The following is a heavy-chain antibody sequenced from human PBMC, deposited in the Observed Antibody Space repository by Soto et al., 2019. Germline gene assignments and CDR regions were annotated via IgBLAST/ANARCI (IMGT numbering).Heavy chain of an antibody. CDR1: GGSISRISYY. Sequence: QLQRQESGPGLVEPSETLALTCTVSGGSISRISYYWGWMRQPPGKGLEWIGSIKYSGHTVYNPSLKSRLTKSVDTSKNQFSLRLRSVPAAEPAVYYCARVDIAVVPSTTFDYWGQGTLVTVSS. J-gene: IGHJ4*02. CDR2: IKYSGHT. V-gene: IGHV4-39*01. D-gene: IGHD2-2*01. CDR3: ARVDIAVVPSTTFDY.